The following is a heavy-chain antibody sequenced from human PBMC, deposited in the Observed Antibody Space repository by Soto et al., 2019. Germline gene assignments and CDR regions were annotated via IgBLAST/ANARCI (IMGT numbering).Heavy chain of an antibody. CDR3: VKDMDGYNFEIFEX. D-gene: IGHD3-9*01. J-gene: IGHJ4*02. CDR2: ISWNSNHI. V-gene: IGHV3-9*01. Sequence: GGSLRLSCAASGFVCDNHAMHWVRHAPGKRLAWVSGISWNSNHIDYEDSVKGRFTIARDKAKNALYLQMNNLRADDTALYYCVKDMDGYNFEIFEXRGQGTQVIVSX. CDR1: GFVCDNHA.